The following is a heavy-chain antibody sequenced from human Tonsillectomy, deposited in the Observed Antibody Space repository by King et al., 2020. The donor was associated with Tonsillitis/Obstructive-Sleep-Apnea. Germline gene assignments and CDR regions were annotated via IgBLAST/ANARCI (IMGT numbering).Heavy chain of an antibody. CDR2: IVVGSGNT. CDR1: GFTFTSSA. J-gene: IGHJ4*02. Sequence: KQLVQSGPEVKKPGTSVKVSCKASGFTFTSSAVQWVRQARGQRLEWIGWIVVGSGNTNYAQKFQERVTITRDMSTSTAYMELSSLRSEDTAVYYCAASGLAAAGTRVDYWGQGTLVTVSS. D-gene: IGHD6-13*01. CDR3: AASGLAAAGTRVDY. V-gene: IGHV1-58*01.